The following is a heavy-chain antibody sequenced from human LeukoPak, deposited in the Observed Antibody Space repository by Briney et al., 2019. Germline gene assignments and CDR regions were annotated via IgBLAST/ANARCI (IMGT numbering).Heavy chain of an antibody. CDR1: GGSVSSSRYY. Sequence: SETLSLTCPVSGGSVSSSRYYRGWIRQPPGKGLEGIGGIYYTGSTYYKPSLKSRATISVDASKNQISLKLSSVTAADTAVYFCARHKSFDYFSPLGSWGQGTMVTVSS. J-gene: IGHJ5*01. CDR2: IYYTGST. V-gene: IGHV4-39*01. CDR3: ARHKSFDYFSPLGS. D-gene: IGHD3-9*01.